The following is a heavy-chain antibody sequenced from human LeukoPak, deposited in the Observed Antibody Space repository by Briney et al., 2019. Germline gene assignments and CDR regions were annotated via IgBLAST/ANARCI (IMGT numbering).Heavy chain of an antibody. CDR3: ARDKIVGATHFDY. V-gene: IGHV3-7*01. CDR1: GFTFGDYA. Sequence: PGGSLRLSCTASGFTFGDYAMSWVRQAPGKGLEWVANIKQDGSEKYYVDSVKGRFTISRDNAKNSLYLQMNSLRAEDTAVYYCARDKIVGATHFDYWGQGTLVTVSS. D-gene: IGHD1-26*01. CDR2: IKQDGSEK. J-gene: IGHJ4*02.